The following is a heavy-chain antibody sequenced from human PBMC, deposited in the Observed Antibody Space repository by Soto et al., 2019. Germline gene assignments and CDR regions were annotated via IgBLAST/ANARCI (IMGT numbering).Heavy chain of an antibody. V-gene: IGHV1-18*01. CDR1: GYTFTSYG. D-gene: IGHD1-20*01. Sequence: ASVKVSCKASGYTFTSYGISWVRQAPGQGLEWMGWISAYNGNTNYAQKLQGRVTMTTDTSTSTAYMELRSLRSDDTAVYYCARDQITGTTDYYYGMDVWGQGTTVTVSS. CDR3: ARDQITGTTDYYYGMDV. CDR2: ISAYNGNT. J-gene: IGHJ6*02.